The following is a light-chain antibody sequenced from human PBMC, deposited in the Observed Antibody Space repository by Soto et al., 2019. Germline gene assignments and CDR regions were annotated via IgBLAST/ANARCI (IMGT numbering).Light chain of an antibody. J-gene: IGKJ1*01. V-gene: IGKV1-5*01. CDR2: DAS. CDR1: HSISSW. Sequence: DIQLPQSQTTLVASIVDTVIISCRAIHSISSWLSWYQQKPGEATKLLLYDASILVSGVPSRFTGSGSGTAFALIISRVQSVGSATDYCQQYAAYWTFGQGTKVEI. CDR3: QQYAAYWT.